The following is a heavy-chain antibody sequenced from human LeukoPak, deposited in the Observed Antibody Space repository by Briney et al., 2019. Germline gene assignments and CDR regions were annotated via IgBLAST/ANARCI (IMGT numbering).Heavy chain of an antibody. CDR3: AIGQGATVPKVGKNWFDP. Sequence: SETLSLTCAVYVGSFSGYHWNWIRQPPGKGPEWIGEVNESGGTNINPSLRSRVILSVDTSMNQFSLKLISVTAADTGVYYCAIGQGATVPKVGKNWFDPWGHGTRVIVSP. V-gene: IGHV4-34*01. CDR1: VGSFSGYH. D-gene: IGHD1-26*01. J-gene: IGHJ5*02. CDR2: VNESGGT.